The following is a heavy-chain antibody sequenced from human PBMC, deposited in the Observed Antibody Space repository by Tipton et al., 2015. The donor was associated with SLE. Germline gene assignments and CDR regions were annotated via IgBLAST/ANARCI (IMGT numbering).Heavy chain of an antibody. D-gene: IGHD6-6*01. CDR3: ARPTTSVAIGQLGRGGAFDI. Sequence: QSGPEVKKPGASVKVSCKASGYTFTSYYMHWVRQAPGQGLEWMGIINPSGGSTSYAQKFQGRVTMTRDTSTSTVYMELSSLRSEDTAVYYCARPTTSVAIGQLGRGGAFDIWGQGTMVTVSS. CDR2: INPSGGST. CDR1: GYTFTSYY. J-gene: IGHJ3*02. V-gene: IGHV1-46*01.